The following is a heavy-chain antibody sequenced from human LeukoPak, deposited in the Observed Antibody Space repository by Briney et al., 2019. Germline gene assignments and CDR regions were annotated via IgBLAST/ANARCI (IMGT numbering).Heavy chain of an antibody. Sequence: ASVKVSSKVSGYTLTELSMHWVRQAPGKGLEWMGGFDPEDGETIYAQKFQGRVTMTEDTSTDTAYMELSSLRSEDTAVYYCATRATMIVGVNAFDIWGQGTMVTVSS. D-gene: IGHD3-22*01. V-gene: IGHV1-24*01. CDR3: ATRATMIVGVNAFDI. J-gene: IGHJ3*02. CDR1: GYTLTELS. CDR2: FDPEDGET.